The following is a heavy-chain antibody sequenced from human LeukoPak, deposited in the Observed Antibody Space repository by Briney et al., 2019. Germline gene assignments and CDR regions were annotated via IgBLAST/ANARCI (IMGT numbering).Heavy chain of an antibody. CDR2: ISRNGGST. Sequence: GGSPRLSCSASGFTFSSFAMHWVRQAPGKGLEYVAAISRNGGSTYYADSVKGRFTISRDNSKSTLYLQMSSLRAEDTAVYLCVKDLRSDFMGVLSRYLSYWGQGTLVTVSS. CDR3: VKDLRSDFMGVLSRYLSY. V-gene: IGHV3-64D*09. D-gene: IGHD2/OR15-2a*01. CDR1: GFTFSSFA. J-gene: IGHJ4*02.